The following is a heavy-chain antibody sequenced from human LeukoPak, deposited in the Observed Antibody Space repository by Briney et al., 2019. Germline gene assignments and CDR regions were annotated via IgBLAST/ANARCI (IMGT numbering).Heavy chain of an antibody. CDR3: VRVLLSGTYYSFPFDY. CDR2: INRNGGDT. D-gene: IGHD1-26*01. Sequence: TGGSLRLSCAASGFRFDEYGMSWGRQAPGKGLEWVSSINRNGGDTTYADSVKGRFTISRDNAMNSLYVQMNSLRVEDTAFYFCVRVLLSGTYYSFPFDYWGQGILVTVSS. V-gene: IGHV3-20*04. CDR1: GFRFDEYG. J-gene: IGHJ4*02.